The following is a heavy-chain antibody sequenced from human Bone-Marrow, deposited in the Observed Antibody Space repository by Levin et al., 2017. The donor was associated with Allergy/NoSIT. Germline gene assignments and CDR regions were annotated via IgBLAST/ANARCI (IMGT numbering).Heavy chain of an antibody. CDR2: ISGGGSTT. D-gene: IGHD1-26*01. CDR3: AKGGLTGDSGSQYHFDY. V-gene: IGHV3-23*01. J-gene: IGHJ4*02. Sequence: GGSLRLSCAASGFTFGSYAMTWVRQAPGKGLEWVSAISGGGSTTYYADSVKGRFTISRDDSKNTLFLQMNSLRADDTAVYYCAKGGLTGDSGSQYHFDYWGQGTLVTVSS. CDR1: GFTFGSYA.